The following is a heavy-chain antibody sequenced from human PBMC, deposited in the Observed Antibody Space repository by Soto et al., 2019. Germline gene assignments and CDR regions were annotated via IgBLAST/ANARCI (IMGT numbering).Heavy chain of an antibody. J-gene: IGHJ6*02. V-gene: IGHV3-23*01. CDR3: ARGRYCSGGRCQYYGVDV. CDR1: GFTFSSYG. CDR2: ISDRDGST. D-gene: IGHD2-15*01. Sequence: GGSLRLSCAASGFTFSSYGMHWVRQAPGKGLEWVSVISDRDGSTYFADSVKGRFTISRDDSKSTLYLQMNGLRGDDTAVYYCARGRYCSGGRCQYYGVDVWGQGTTVT.